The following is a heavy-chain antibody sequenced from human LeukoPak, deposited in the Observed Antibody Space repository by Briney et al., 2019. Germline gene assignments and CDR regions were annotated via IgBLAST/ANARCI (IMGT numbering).Heavy chain of an antibody. D-gene: IGHD2-2*01. Sequence: GGSLRLSCAVSGLTFSGYSMHWVRQAPGKGLEWLSYISGSGASIYYVDSVKGRFTISRDNAKNSLYLQMNSLRAEDMALYYCAKDVGTNVEYYFDCWGQGTLVTVSS. CDR3: AKDVGTNVEYYFDC. CDR2: ISGSGASI. CDR1: GLTFSGYS. J-gene: IGHJ4*02. V-gene: IGHV3-48*04.